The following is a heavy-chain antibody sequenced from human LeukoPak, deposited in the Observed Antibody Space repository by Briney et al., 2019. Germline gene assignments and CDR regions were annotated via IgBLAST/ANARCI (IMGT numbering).Heavy chain of an antibody. CDR2: IYHSGST. CDR3: ARAPSLGYCSSTSCFAHYYGMDV. D-gene: IGHD2-2*01. Sequence: SGTLSLTCAVSGGSISSSNWWSWVRQPPGKGLEWIGEIYHSGSTNYNPSLKSRVTISVDTSKNQFSLKLSSVTAADTAVYYCARAPSLGYCSSTSCFAHYYGMDVWGQGTTVTVSS. CDR1: GGSISSSNW. V-gene: IGHV4-4*02. J-gene: IGHJ6*02.